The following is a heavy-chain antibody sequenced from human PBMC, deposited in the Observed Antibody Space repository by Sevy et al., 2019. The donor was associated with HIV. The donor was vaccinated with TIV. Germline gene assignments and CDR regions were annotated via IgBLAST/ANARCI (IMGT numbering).Heavy chain of an antibody. CDR3: ARVLSRAMAIDY. Sequence: SETLSLICTVSGYSISSSYYWGWIRQPPGKGLEWIGSIYHSGSGNTYYNPSLKSRVTISVDTSKNQFSLKLGSVTAADTAVYYCARVLSRAMAIDYWGQGTLVTVSS. CDR1: GYSISSSYY. J-gene: IGHJ4*02. V-gene: IGHV4-38-2*02. CDR2: IYHSGSGNT. D-gene: IGHD5-18*01.